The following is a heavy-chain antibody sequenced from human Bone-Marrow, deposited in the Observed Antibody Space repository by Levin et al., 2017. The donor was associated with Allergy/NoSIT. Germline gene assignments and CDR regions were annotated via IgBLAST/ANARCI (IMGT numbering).Heavy chain of an antibody. CDR1: GFTFSSYA. Sequence: GESLKISCAASGFTFSSYAMHWVRQAPGKGLEWVAVISYDGSNKYYADSVKGRFTISRDNSKNTLYLQMNSLRAEDTAVYYCARGQSGWYHYYGMDVWGQGTTVTVSS. CDR3: ARGQSGWYHYYGMDV. CDR2: ISYDGSNK. V-gene: IGHV3-30-3*01. D-gene: IGHD6-19*01. J-gene: IGHJ6*02.